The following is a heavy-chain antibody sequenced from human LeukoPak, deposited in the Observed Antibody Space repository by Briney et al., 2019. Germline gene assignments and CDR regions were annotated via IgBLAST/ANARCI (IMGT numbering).Heavy chain of an antibody. D-gene: IGHD5-24*01. CDR1: GFTFRTSW. CDR3: ARGGNYYLDY. Sequence: GGSLRLSCAVSGFTFRTSWMHWVRQAPGGGLVWVSRMNSDGTTVNYADSVKGRFTMSRDNAKNTLYLQMNSLRAGDTAVYYCARGGNYYLDYWGQGTLATVSS. V-gene: IGHV3-74*01. J-gene: IGHJ4*02. CDR2: MNSDGTTV.